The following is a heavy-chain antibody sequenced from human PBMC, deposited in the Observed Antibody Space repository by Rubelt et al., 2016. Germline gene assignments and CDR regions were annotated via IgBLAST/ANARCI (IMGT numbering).Heavy chain of an antibody. CDR2: ILYDGSDK. V-gene: IGHV3-30*02. J-gene: IGHJ4*02. Sequence: GGSLRLSCAASGFSFSSHGMNWVRQAPGRGLEWGAFILYDGSDKKYGDSVKGRFAVSRTNSKNTLYLQMNSLRAGDRAVYYCAKSGPGEVLFYFDYWGQGTPVTVSS. CDR1: GFSFSSHG. D-gene: IGHD2-8*02. CDR3: AKSGPGEVLFYFDY.